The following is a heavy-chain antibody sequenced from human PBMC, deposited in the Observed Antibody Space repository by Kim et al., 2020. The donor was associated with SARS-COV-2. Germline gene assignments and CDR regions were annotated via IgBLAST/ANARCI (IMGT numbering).Heavy chain of an antibody. D-gene: IGHD5-12*01. J-gene: IGHJ4*02. Sequence: GGSLRLSWAASGITVNTNYMSWVRQAPGKGLEWVSVIYSGGDTFYANSVKGRFTISRDNSKNTLYLQMNSLRAEDTAVYYCANGGYGGLYYFDYWGRGILVTVSS. V-gene: IGHV3-66*01. CDR3: ANGGYGGLYYFDY. CDR1: GITVNTNY. CDR2: IYSGGDT.